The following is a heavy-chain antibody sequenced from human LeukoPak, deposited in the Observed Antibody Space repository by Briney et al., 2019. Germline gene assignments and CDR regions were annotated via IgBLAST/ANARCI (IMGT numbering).Heavy chain of an antibody. J-gene: IGHJ6*02. Sequence: GGSLRLSCAASGFTFSSYAMHWVRQAPGKGLEWVAVISYDGSNKYYADSVKGRFTISRDNSKNTLCLQMNSLRAEDTAVYYCARELKPYYYYYGMDVWGQGTTVTVSS. CDR2: ISYDGSNK. CDR1: GFTFSSYA. CDR3: ARELKPYYYYYGMDV. V-gene: IGHV3-30-3*01.